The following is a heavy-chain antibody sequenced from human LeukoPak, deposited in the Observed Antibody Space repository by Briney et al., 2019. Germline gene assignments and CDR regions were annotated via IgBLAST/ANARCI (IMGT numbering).Heavy chain of an antibody. J-gene: IGHJ4*02. V-gene: IGHV3-30*03. D-gene: IGHD5-12*01. Sequence: PPGGSLRLSCAASGITFSNAWMTWVRQAPGKGLEWVAVISYDGSNKYYADSVKGRFTISRDNSKNTLYLQMNSLRAEDTAVYYCARVGGYIVATGFDYWGQGTLVTVSS. CDR3: ARVGGYIVATGFDY. CDR1: GITFSNAW. CDR2: ISYDGSNK.